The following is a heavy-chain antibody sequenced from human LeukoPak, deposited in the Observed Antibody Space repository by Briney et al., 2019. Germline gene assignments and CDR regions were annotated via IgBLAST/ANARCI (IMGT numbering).Heavy chain of an antibody. CDR1: GFSFSGSA. J-gene: IGHJ4*02. CDR3: TRQGGYSYGYPFDF. Sequence: PGGSLRLSCAASGFSFSGSAIHWVRQASGKGLEWVGRIRSKDNNYATAYAASVKGMFTVSRDDSKNTAYLQMNSLKTEDTAVYYCTRQGGYSYGYPFDFWGQGTLVTVSS. CDR2: IRSKDNNYAT. D-gene: IGHD5-18*01. V-gene: IGHV3-73*01.